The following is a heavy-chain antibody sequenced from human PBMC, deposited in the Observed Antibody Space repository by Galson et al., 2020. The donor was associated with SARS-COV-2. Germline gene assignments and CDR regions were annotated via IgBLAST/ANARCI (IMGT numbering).Heavy chain of an antibody. D-gene: IGHD6-13*01. Sequence: GESLKISCAASGFTFSSYSMNWVRQAPGKGLEWVSYISSSSSTIYYADSVKGRFTISRDNAKNSLYLQMNSLRDEDTAVYYCARGVIAAAGTGFDYWGQGTLVTVSS. V-gene: IGHV3-48*02. CDR2: ISSSSSTI. J-gene: IGHJ4*02. CDR1: GFTFSSYS. CDR3: ARGVIAAAGTGFDY.